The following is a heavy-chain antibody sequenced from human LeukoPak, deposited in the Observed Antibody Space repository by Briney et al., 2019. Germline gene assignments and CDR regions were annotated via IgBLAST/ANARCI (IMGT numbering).Heavy chain of an antibody. Sequence: SVKVSCKASGGTFSSYAISWVRQAPGQGLEWMGGIIPIFGTANSAQKFQGRVTITADESTSTAYMELSSLRSEDTAVYYCARSGTAAAGTHYYYYYMDVWGKGTTVTISS. J-gene: IGHJ6*03. V-gene: IGHV1-69*13. CDR2: IIPIFGTA. CDR3: ARSGTAAAGTHYYYYYMDV. D-gene: IGHD6-13*01. CDR1: GGTFSSYA.